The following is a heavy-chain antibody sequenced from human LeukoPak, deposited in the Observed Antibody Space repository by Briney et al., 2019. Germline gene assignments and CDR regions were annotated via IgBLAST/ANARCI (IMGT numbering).Heavy chain of an antibody. D-gene: IGHD6-13*01. Sequence: VASVKVSCKASGYTFTGYYMHWVRQAPGQGLEWMGWINPNSGGTNYAQKFQGRVTMTRDTSISTAYMELSRLRSDDTAVYYCARDPQGIAAALTFDYWGQGTLVTVSS. V-gene: IGHV1-2*02. CDR3: ARDPQGIAAALTFDY. J-gene: IGHJ4*02. CDR2: INPNSGGT. CDR1: GYTFTGYY.